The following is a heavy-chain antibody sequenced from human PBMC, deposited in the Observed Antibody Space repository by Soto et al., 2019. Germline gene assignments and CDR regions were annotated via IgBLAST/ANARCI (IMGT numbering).Heavy chain of an antibody. CDR3: ASRSGITFGGVIVKYYFDY. CDR2: INHSGST. D-gene: IGHD3-16*02. V-gene: IGHV4-34*01. J-gene: IGHJ4*02. CDR1: GGSFSGYY. Sequence: PSETLSLTCAVYGGSFSGYYWSWIRQPPGKGLEWIGEINHSGSTNYNPSLKSRVTISVDTSKNQFSLKLSSVTAADTAVYYCASRSGITFGGVIVKYYFDYWGQGTLVTVSS.